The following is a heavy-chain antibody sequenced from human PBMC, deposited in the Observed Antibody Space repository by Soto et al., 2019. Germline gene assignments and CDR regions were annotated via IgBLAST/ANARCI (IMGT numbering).Heavy chain of an antibody. CDR2: FSGGGGST. Sequence: GGSLRLSCAASGFTFSSYAMSWVRQAPGKGLAWVSAFSGGGGSTYYADSVKGRFSISRDNSKNTLYLQMNSLRSEDTAVYYCAKVPKWNFMFSGMDVWGQGTSVTVSS. D-gene: IGHD1-7*01. J-gene: IGHJ6*02. V-gene: IGHV3-23*01. CDR1: GFTFSSYA. CDR3: AKVPKWNFMFSGMDV.